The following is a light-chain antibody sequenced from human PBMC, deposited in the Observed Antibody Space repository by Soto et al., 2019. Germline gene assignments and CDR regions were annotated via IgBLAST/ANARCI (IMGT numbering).Light chain of an antibody. CDR3: QQYNDWPRT. Sequence: EIVMTQSPATLSVSPGERATLSCRASQSVSSSYLAWYQQKPGQAPRLLIYGASSRATGIPDRFSGSGSGTEFTLTISSLQSEDVAVYFCQQYNDWPRTFGGGTKVDIK. J-gene: IGKJ4*01. V-gene: IGKV3D-15*01. CDR2: GAS. CDR1: QSVSSSY.